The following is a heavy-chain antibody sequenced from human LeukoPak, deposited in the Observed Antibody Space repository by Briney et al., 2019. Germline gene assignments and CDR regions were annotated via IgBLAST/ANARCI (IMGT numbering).Heavy chain of an antibody. V-gene: IGHV4-30-4*01. J-gene: IGHJ4*02. CDR3: ARDARDESSSQTFDY. Sequence: PSETLSLTCTVSGGSISSGDYYWSWIRQPPGKGLEWIGYIYYSGSTYYNPSLKSRVTISVDTSKNQFSLKLSSVTAADTAEYYCARDARDESSSQTFDYWGQGTLVTVSS. CDR1: GGSISSGDYY. CDR2: IYYSGST. D-gene: IGHD3-10*01.